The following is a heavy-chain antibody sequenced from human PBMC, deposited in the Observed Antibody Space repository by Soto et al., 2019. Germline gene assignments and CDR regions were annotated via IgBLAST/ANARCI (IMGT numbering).Heavy chain of an antibody. D-gene: IGHD3-16*01. Sequence: QVQLQESGPGVVKPSETLSLTCTISGGSISGYYWTWIRPSPGKGLEYIGYVYNGNPNYNPSLNRRGTISGDTAKNPVPLKPSPGTAADTAVDYWGGISSPGDYAHRGQGTLVNVPP. CDR2: VYNGNP. J-gene: IGHJ4*02. CDR3: GGISSPGDYAH. CDR1: GGSISGYY. V-gene: IGHV4-59*08.